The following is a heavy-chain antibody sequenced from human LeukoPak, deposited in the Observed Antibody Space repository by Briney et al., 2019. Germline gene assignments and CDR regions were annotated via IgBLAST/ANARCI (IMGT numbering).Heavy chain of an antibody. CDR3: AKGQPYLTGYYSCWFDP. Sequence: ASVKVSCKVSGYTLTELSMHWVRQAAGKGLEGMGGFDPKDGETSYEQKFQGRVTMSEDTCTDTAYMELSSLRSEDTAVYYRAKGQPYLTGYYSCWFDPWRQGPLVTVYS. J-gene: IGHJ5*02. CDR1: GYTLTELS. D-gene: IGHD3-9*01. V-gene: IGHV1-24*01. CDR2: FDPKDGET.